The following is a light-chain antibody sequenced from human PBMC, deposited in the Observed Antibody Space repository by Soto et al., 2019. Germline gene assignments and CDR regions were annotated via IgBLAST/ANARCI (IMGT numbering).Light chain of an antibody. J-gene: IGKJ1*01. CDR3: QQYGSSPPWT. Sequence: IVLTQSPGTLSLSPGERATLSCRASQSVSSSYLAWYQQKPGQAPRLLIYGASSRPTGIPDRFSGSGSGSDFTLTISRLEPEDFAVYYCQQYGSSPPWTFGQGTKVEIK. CDR1: QSVSSSY. CDR2: GAS. V-gene: IGKV3-20*01.